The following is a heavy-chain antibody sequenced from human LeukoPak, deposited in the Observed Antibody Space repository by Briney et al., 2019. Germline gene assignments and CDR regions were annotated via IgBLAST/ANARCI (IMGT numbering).Heavy chain of an antibody. CDR1: GYTFTDYY. J-gene: IGHJ6*02. D-gene: IGHD4-11*01. CDR3: ARDVRSNYGSHTMDV. V-gene: IGHV1-2*02. Sequence: ASVKVSCKASGYTFTDYYIHWVRLAPGQGLEWMGWINPNSGDTKNSQNFQGRVTMTRDTSISTAYLELSRLTSDDTAVYYCARDVRSNYGSHTMDVWGQGTTVTVSS. CDR2: INPNSGDT.